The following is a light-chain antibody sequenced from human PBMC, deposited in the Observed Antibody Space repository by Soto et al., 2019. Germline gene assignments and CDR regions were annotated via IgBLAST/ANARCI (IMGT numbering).Light chain of an antibody. J-gene: IGKJ4*01. CDR2: DAS. CDR3: QQYNNWPIT. Sequence: EIVMTQSPATLSLSPGDRATLSCRASQSVDNDLAWYQQKPGQPPRLLIYDASTRATGIPARFSGSESGTEFTLTISSLLSEDFAVYYCQQYNNWPITFGRGTKVEIK. V-gene: IGKV3D-15*01. CDR1: QSVDND.